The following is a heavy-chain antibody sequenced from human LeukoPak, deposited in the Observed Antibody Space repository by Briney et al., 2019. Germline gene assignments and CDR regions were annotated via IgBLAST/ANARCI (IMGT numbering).Heavy chain of an antibody. Sequence: GGSLRLSCAASGFTFSSYAMSWVRQAPGKGLEWVSAISGSGGSTYYADSVKGRFTISRDNSKNTLYLQMNSLRAEDTAVYYCAKDPLYYYGSGDAFDIWGQGTMVTVSS. CDR3: AKDPLYYYGSGDAFDI. D-gene: IGHD3-10*01. V-gene: IGHV3-23*01. CDR2: ISGSGGST. CDR1: GFTFSSYA. J-gene: IGHJ3*02.